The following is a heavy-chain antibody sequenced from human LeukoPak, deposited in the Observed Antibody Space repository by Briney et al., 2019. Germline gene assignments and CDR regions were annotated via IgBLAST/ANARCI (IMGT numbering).Heavy chain of an antibody. V-gene: IGHV3-48*02. Sequence: GGSLRLFCAASGFTLSIHNMNWVRQAPGKGLEWVSYISSTTRTIYYADSVKGRFTISRDNAKNSLYLQMNSLRDEDTAVYYCARDRQQMDREGYFDLWGRGTLVTVSS. CDR1: GFTLSIHN. CDR3: ARDRQQMDREGYFDL. J-gene: IGHJ2*01. CDR2: ISSTTRTI. D-gene: IGHD6-13*01.